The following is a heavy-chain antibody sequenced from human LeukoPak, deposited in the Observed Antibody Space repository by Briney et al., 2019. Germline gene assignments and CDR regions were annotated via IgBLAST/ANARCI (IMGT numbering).Heavy chain of an antibody. CDR1: GGSITSSSYY. V-gene: IGHV4-39*07. J-gene: IGHJ4*02. D-gene: IGHD5-12*01. CDR3: ARAKNSGYPRYYFDY. CDR2: INHSGST. Sequence: SETLSLTCTVSGGSITSSSYYWGWIRQPPGKGLEWIGEINHSGSTNYNPSLKSRVTISVDTSKNQFSLKLSSVTAADTAVYYCARAKNSGYPRYYFDYWGQGTLVTVSS.